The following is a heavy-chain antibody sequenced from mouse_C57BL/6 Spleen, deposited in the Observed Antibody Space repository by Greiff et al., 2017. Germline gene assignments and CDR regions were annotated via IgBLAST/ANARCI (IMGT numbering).Heavy chain of an antibody. CDR1: GYTFTSYW. CDR3: AREGYYGNYVAY. J-gene: IGHJ3*01. D-gene: IGHD2-1*01. V-gene: IGHV1-52*01. CDR2: IDPSDSET. Sequence: QVQLQQPGAELVRPGSSVTLSCKASGYTFTSYWMHWVKKRPIQGLEWIGNIDPSDSETHYNQKFKDKATLTVDKSSSTAYMQLSRLTSDDSAVYYCAREGYYGNYVAYWGQGTLVTVSA.